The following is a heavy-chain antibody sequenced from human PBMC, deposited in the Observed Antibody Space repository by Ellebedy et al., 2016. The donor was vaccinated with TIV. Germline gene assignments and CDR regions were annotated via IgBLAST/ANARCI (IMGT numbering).Heavy chain of an antibody. CDR1: GFTFSYYS. CDR2: INNHANSI. Sequence: PGGSLRLSCSASGFTFSYYSMHWVRQAAGKGLEYVSGINNHANSIYYADSVRGRFTISRDNSKNTLYLQMGSLRAEDSAVYYCVKDSCTGGDCYNWFDPWGQGTLVTVSS. J-gene: IGHJ5*02. V-gene: IGHV3-64D*09. D-gene: IGHD2-21*02. CDR3: VKDSCTGGDCYNWFDP.